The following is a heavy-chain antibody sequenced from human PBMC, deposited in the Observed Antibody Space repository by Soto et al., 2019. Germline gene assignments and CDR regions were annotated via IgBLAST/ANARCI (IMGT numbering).Heavy chain of an antibody. CDR2: ISYDGSNK. Sequence: QVQLVESGGGVVQPGRSLRLSCAASGFTFSSYGMHWVRQAPGKGLEWVAVISYDGSNKYYADSVKGRFTISRDNSKSTLYLQMNRRIAEDTAVYYCAKDMALLRFLEWLLDDAVDIWGQGTMVTVSS. V-gene: IGHV3-30*18. CDR3: AKDMALLRFLEWLLDDAVDI. CDR1: GFTFSSYG. D-gene: IGHD3-3*01. J-gene: IGHJ3*02.